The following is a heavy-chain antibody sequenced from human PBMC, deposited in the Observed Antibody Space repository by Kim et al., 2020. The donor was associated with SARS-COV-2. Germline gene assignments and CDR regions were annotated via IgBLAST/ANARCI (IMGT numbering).Heavy chain of an antibody. D-gene: IGHD1-7*01. V-gene: IGHV4-34*01. CDR1: GGSFSGYY. Sequence: SQTLSLTCAVYGGSFSGYYWSWIRQPPGKGLEWIGEINHSGSTNYNPSLKSRVTISVDTSKNQFSLKLSSVTAADTAVYYCARRILKLRQAFDIWGQGTM. J-gene: IGHJ3*02. CDR2: INHSGST. CDR3: ARRILKLRQAFDI.